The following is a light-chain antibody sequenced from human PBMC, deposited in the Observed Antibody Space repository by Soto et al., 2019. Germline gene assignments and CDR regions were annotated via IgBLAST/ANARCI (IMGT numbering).Light chain of an antibody. V-gene: IGKV3-20*01. CDR3: QHYDHTAIP. Sequence: EIVLTQSPGTLSLSPGERATLSCSASESISISNLAWYQQQPGQAPRLLIYVASRRVTGIPDRFSGSGSGTDFTLTISRLEPEDFAVYYCQHYDHTAIPFGQGTRLEIK. J-gene: IGKJ5*01. CDR2: VAS. CDR1: ESISISN.